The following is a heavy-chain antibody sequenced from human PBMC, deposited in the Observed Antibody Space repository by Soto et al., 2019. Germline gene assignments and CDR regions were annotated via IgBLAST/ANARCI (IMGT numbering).Heavy chain of an antibody. CDR2: ISGSGGST. J-gene: IGHJ4*02. CDR1: GFTFSSYA. CDR3: ARRGSGSDYDY. D-gene: IGHD1-26*01. V-gene: IGHV3-23*01. Sequence: EVQLLESGGGLVQPGGSLRLSCAASGFTFSSYAMRWVRQAPVKGLEWVSAISGSGGSTYYADSVKGRFTISRDNSKNTLYLQRNSLRAEDTAVYYWARRGSGSDYDYWGQGTLVTVSS.